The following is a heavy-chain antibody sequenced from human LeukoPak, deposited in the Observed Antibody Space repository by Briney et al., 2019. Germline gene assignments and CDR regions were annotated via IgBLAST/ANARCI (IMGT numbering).Heavy chain of an antibody. CDR3: ARDQGIYNHRIIDS. Sequence: GASVKVSCKASGYTFSSYGISWVRQAPGQGLEWMGWISAYNGNTNFAQEFQGRVTMTTDTSTSTASMELRSLRSDDTAVYYCARDQGIYNHRIIDSWGQGTLVTVFS. CDR2: ISAYNGNT. V-gene: IGHV1-18*01. J-gene: IGHJ4*02. CDR1: GYTFSSYG. D-gene: IGHD5-12*01.